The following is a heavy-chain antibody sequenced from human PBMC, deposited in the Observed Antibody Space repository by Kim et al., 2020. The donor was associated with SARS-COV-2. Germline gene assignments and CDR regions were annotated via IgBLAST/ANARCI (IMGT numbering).Heavy chain of an antibody. CDR3: ANLSDSSGYKGWFDP. V-gene: IGHV4-34*01. J-gene: IGHJ5*02. CDR1: GGSFSGYY. CDR2: INHSGST. Sequence: SETLSLTCAVYGGSFSGYYWSWIRQPPGKGLEWIGEINHSGSTNYNPSLKSRVTISVDTSKNQFSLKLSSVTAADTAVYYCANLSDSSGYKGWFDPWGQGTLVTVSS. D-gene: IGHD3-22*01.